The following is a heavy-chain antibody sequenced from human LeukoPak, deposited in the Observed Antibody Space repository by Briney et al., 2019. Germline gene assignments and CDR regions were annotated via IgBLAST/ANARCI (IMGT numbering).Heavy chain of an antibody. D-gene: IGHD5-12*01. CDR3: ARTAYSDYSLGF. CDR1: VFTFSNYA. J-gene: IGHJ4*02. CDR2: ISYDGSNK. V-gene: IGHV3-30-3*01. Sequence: PGGSLRLSCAASVFTFSNYAMHWVRQAPGKGLEWVAVISYDGSNKYYADSVKGRFTISRDNSKNTLYLQMNSLRDEDTAVYYCARTAYSDYSLGFWGQGTLVTVSS.